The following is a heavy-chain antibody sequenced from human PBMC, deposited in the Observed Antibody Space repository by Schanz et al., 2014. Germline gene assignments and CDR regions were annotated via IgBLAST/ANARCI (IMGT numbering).Heavy chain of an antibody. CDR2: INSVGSNT. CDR1: GFTFSSHW. D-gene: IGHD4-17*01. Sequence: EVQLVESGGGLVKPGGFLRLSCAASGFTFSSHWIHWVRQDPGKGLVWVARINSVGSNTDYADSVTGRFAISRDNAKNTLYLQMNTLRAEDTAVYYCARKMKLGVYGGKGHDSLDIWGQGTMVTVSS. V-gene: IGHV3-74*02. J-gene: IGHJ3*02. CDR3: ARKMKLGVYGGKGHDSLDI.